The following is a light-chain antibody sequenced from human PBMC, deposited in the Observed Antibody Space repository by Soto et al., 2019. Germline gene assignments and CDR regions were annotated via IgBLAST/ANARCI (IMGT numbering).Light chain of an antibody. V-gene: IGKV3-15*01. CDR1: QSVSMK. J-gene: IGKJ1*01. CDR2: DTS. CDR3: QQCYSSPPWT. Sequence: EILMTQSPATVSVSPGERATLSCRASQSVSMKLAWYQHKPGQAPRLLIYDTSTRAADIPARFSGSGSGTDFTLTISSLQPEDFATYYCQQCYSSPPWTFGQGTKVDIK.